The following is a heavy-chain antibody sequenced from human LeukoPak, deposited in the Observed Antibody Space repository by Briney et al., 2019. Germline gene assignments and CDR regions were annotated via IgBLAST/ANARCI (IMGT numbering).Heavy chain of an antibody. CDR3: ARGGTYSSGLPGS. CDR2: INSDGSST. CDR1: GFTFSGYW. D-gene: IGHD5-18*01. J-gene: IGHJ5*02. V-gene: IGHV3-74*01. Sequence: GGSLRLSCAASGFTFSGYWMHWVRHAPGKGLVWVSRINSDGSSTNYADPVKGRFTISRDNAKNTLYLQMNTLRAEDTAVYYCARGGTYSSGLPGSWGQGTLVTVSS.